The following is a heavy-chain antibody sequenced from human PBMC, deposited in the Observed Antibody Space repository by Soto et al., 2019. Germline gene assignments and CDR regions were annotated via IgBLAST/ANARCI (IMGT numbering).Heavy chain of an antibody. Sequence: PSETLSLTCAVYGGSFSGYYWSWIRQPPGKGLEWIGEINHSGSTNYNPSLKSRVTISVDTSKNQFSLKLSSVTAADTAVYYCARGASHYDYVWGSYRPRFDYWGQGTLVT. J-gene: IGHJ4*02. V-gene: IGHV4-34*01. CDR1: GGSFSGYY. D-gene: IGHD3-16*02. CDR3: ARGASHYDYVWGSYRPRFDY. CDR2: INHSGST.